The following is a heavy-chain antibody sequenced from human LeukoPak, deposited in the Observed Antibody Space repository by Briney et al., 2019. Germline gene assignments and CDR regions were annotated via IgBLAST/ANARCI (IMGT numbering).Heavy chain of an antibody. CDR3: ARGRDYYDSSGLFRYYYYMDV. D-gene: IGHD3-22*01. CDR2: INHSGST. CDR1: GGSISSYY. Sequence: SETLSLTCTVSGGSISSYYWSWIRQPPGKGLEWIGEINHSGSTNYNPSLKSRVTISVDTSKNQFSLKLSSVTAADTAVYYCARGRDYYDSSGLFRYYYYMDVWGKGTTVTVSS. J-gene: IGHJ6*03. V-gene: IGHV4-34*01.